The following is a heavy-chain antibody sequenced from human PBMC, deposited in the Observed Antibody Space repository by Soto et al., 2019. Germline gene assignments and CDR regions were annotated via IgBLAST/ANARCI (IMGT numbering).Heavy chain of an antibody. CDR2: INPNSGGT. Sequence: ASMKVSCKASGYTFSGFYMHWVRQAPGQGLEWMGWINPNSGGTKSAEKVQGRVTMTRDTSISTAYMELSRLTSDDTAVYYCASAAVTGTAGLDFWGQGTQVTVSS. D-gene: IGHD6-19*01. V-gene: IGHV1-2*02. CDR1: GYTFSGFY. J-gene: IGHJ4*02. CDR3: ASAAVTGTAGLDF.